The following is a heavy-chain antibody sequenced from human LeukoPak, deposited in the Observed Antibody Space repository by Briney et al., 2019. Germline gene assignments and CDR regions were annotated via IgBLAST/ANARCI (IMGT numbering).Heavy chain of an antibody. D-gene: IGHD3-9*01. V-gene: IGHV3-7*01. J-gene: IGHJ4*02. Sequence: GGSLRLSCAASGFTFSTYWMNWVRQAPGKGLEWVANIKQDGSEKYYVDSVKGRFTISRDNAKDSLYLQMSSLRAEDTAVYYCARDPGLGYDVLTGYQYPHFDYWGQGTLVTVSS. CDR3: ARDPGLGYDVLTGYQYPHFDY. CDR2: IKQDGSEK. CDR1: GFTFSTYW.